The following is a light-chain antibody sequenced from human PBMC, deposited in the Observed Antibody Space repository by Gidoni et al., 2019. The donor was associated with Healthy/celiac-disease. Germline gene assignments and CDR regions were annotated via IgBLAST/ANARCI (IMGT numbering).Light chain of an antibody. J-gene: IGKJ5*01. CDR2: GAS. Sequence: EIVMTQSPDTLSVSPGERATLYCRASQSVSSNLAWYQQKTCQAPRLLIYGASTRATGIPARFSGSGSGTDFTLTISSLQSEDFAVYYCQQYNNWPPVTFXQXTRLEIK. V-gene: IGKV3-15*01. CDR1: QSVSSN. CDR3: QQYNNWPPVT.